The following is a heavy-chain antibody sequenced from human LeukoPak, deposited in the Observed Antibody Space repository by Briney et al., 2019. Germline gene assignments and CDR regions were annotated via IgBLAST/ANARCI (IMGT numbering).Heavy chain of an antibody. D-gene: IGHD2-2*01. Sequence: GGSLSLSCAASGFTFRIYWMNWVRQAPGKGLEWLANIKQDGSDKNYVDSVKGRFIISRDNAKNSLYLQMNSLRAEDTAVYYCARGYCTGSSCSRSYWGQGTLVTVSS. J-gene: IGHJ4*02. CDR2: IKQDGSDK. V-gene: IGHV3-7*01. CDR1: GFTFRIYW. CDR3: ARGYCTGSSCSRSY.